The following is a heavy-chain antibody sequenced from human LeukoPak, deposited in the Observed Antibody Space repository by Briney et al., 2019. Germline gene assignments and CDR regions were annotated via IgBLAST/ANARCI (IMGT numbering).Heavy chain of an antibody. CDR1: GFTFSRYW. V-gene: IGHV3-7*05. CDR3: ARSGLRYFDCPDY. CDR2: IKQDGGEK. Sequence: GGSLRLSCAASGFTFSRYWMSWVPQAPGKGLECVATIKQDGGEKYYVDSVKGRFTISRDNAKNSLSLQMNSLRAEDTAVYYCARSGLRYFDCPDYWGQGALVTVSS. J-gene: IGHJ4*02. D-gene: IGHD3-9*01.